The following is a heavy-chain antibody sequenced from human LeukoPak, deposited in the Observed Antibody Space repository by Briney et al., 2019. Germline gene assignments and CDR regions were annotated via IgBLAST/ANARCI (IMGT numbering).Heavy chain of an antibody. D-gene: IGHD2-2*01. CDR3: AKVGEDIVVEPATYYYYYMDV. CDR2: INHSGST. V-gene: IGHV4-34*01. J-gene: IGHJ6*03. CDR1: GGSFSGYY. Sequence: SETLSLTCAVYGGSFSGYYWSWIRQPPGKGLEWIGEINHSGSTNYNPSLKSRVTISVDTSKNQFSLKLSSVTAAYTAVYYCAKVGEDIVVEPATYYYYYMDVWGKGTTVTISS.